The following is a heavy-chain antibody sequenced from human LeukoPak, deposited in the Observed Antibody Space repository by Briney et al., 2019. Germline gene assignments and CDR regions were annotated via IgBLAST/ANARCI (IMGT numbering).Heavy chain of an antibody. CDR3: ARHGGRFGEFDY. D-gene: IGHD3-10*01. CDR2: IYTTGST. CDR1: GGSISSYY. V-gene: IGHV4-4*09. Sequence: SETLSLTCTVSGGSISSYYWSWIRQPPGKGLEWIGYIYTTGSTNYNPSLKSRVTISVDTSKKQLSLKLSSVTAADTAVYYCARHGGRFGEFDYWGQGTLVTVSS. J-gene: IGHJ4*02.